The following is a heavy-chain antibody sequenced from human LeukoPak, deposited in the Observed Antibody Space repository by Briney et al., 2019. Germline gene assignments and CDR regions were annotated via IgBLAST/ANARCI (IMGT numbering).Heavy chain of an antibody. Sequence: SETLSLTCTVSGGSISSYYWSWIRQPAGKGLEWIGHIYNSGSTNYNPSLKGRVTMSVATSKDQFSLHLSSGTAADTAVYYCARSAFLVTAPGLYYFDYWGQGTLAAVSS. D-gene: IGHD6-13*01. V-gene: IGHV4-4*07. CDR1: GGSISSYY. J-gene: IGHJ4*02. CDR3: ARSAFLVTAPGLYYFDY. CDR2: IYNSGST.